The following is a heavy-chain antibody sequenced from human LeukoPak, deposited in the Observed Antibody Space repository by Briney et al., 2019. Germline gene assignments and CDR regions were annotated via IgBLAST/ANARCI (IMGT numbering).Heavy chain of an antibody. CDR3: ARVGSGAFDI. J-gene: IGHJ3*02. CDR2: IYYSGNT. CDR1: GGSISSYY. Sequence: SETLSLTCTVSGGSISSYYWSWIRQPPGKGLEWIGYIYYSGNTNYNPSLKSRVTISIDTSKNQFSLKLSSATAADTAVYYCARVGSGAFDIWGQGTMVTVSS. D-gene: IGHD3-10*01. V-gene: IGHV4-59*01.